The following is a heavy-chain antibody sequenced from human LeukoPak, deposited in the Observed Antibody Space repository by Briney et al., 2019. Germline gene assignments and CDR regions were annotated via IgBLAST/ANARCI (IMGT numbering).Heavy chain of an antibody. CDR3: AKVPRRDGFDL. J-gene: IGHJ3*01. Sequence: GGSLRLSCAASGFSFSSYWMTWVRQAPGEGLEWVANIKQDGSEKYYVDSVKGRFTISRDDADNSLYLQMNSLRAEDTAVYYCAKVPRRDGFDLWGQGTMVTVSS. CDR1: GFSFSSYW. CDR2: IKQDGSEK. V-gene: IGHV3-7*03.